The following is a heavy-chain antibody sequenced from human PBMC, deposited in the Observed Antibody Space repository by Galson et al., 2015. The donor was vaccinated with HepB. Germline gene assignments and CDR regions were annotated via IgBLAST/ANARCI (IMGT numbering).Heavy chain of an antibody. D-gene: IGHD3-16*01. V-gene: IGHV1-18*01. CDR3: ARDLMMGMFDP. Sequence: SVKVSCKASGYTFTHYGINWVRQAPGQGPEWMGRISTYNGNTNYAQKLQGRVTLTTDTSTTTVYMELRSLTSDDTGVYYCARDLMMGMFDPWGQGTLVTVSS. J-gene: IGHJ5*02. CDR2: ISTYNGNT. CDR1: GYTFTHYG.